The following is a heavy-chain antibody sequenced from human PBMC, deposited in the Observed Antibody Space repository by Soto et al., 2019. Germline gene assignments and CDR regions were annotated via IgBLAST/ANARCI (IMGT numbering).Heavy chain of an antibody. V-gene: IGHV3-30*18. CDR2: VSYDGSIK. CDR1: GFTFSVYG. CDR3: AKDGSHLAVAGTSPTSYFYGLAV. J-gene: IGHJ6*02. D-gene: IGHD6-19*01. Sequence: QVQLVESGGGVVQPGRSLRISCAASGFTFSVYGMHWVRQAPGKGLEWVALVSYDGSIKYYADSVKGRFTISRDNSKNTLYLQMNSLRVEDTAVYYCAKDGSHLAVAGTSPTSYFYGLAVWGQGTTVTVSS.